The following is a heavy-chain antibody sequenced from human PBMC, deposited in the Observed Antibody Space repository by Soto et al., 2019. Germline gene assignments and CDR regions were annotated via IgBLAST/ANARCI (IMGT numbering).Heavy chain of an antibody. CDR2: IYYSGSA. D-gene: IGHD3-10*01. CDR3: ARTFYYGSGTSAS. V-gene: IGHV4-31*03. Sequence: SETRSLTCTGSGGSISRGDSYWTWIRQHPGTGLEWIGYIYYSGSAYYNPSLKSRVTISVDTSRSQFSLKLSSVTAADTAVYYCARTFYYGSGTSASWGQGTLVT. CDR1: GGSISRGDSY. J-gene: IGHJ5*02.